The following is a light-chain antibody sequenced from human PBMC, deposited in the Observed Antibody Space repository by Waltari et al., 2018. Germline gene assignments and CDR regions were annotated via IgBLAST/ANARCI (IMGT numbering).Light chain of an antibody. CDR1: SSNIGSNY. V-gene: IGLV1-47*01. CDR3: AAWDDSLSGWV. Sequence: QSVLTQPPSVSGTPGQRVTTSCSGSSSNIGSNYVHWYQHLPGTAPKLLIYRNNQRPSGVPDRFSGSKSGTSASLAISGLRSEDEADYYCAAWDDSLSGWVFGGGPKLTVL. J-gene: IGLJ3*02. CDR2: RNN.